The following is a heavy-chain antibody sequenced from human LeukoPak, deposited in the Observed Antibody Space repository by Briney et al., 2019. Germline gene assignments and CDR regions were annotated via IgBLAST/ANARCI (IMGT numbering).Heavy chain of an antibody. V-gene: IGHV4-59*01. CDR1: GGSISSYY. CDR3: AREERWLQKRGPYDAFDI. J-gene: IGHJ3*02. D-gene: IGHD5-24*01. CDR2: IYYSGST. Sequence: SETLSLTCTVSGGSISSYYWSSIRRPPGKGLEWIGYIYYSGSTNYSPSLKSRVTISVDTSKNQFSLKLSSVTAADTAVYYCAREERWLQKRGPYDAFDIWGQGTMVTVSS.